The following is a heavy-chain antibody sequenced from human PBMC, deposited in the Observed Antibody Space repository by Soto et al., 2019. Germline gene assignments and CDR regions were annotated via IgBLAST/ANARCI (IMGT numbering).Heavy chain of an antibody. V-gene: IGHV4-59*01. Sequence: SETLSLTCTVSGGSISSYYWSWIRQPPGKGLEWIGYIYYSGSTNYNPSLKSRVTISVDTSKNQFSLKLSSVTAADTAVYYCARVEGYDFWSGRSGDAFDIWGQGTMVTVSS. CDR1: GGSISSYY. CDR3: ARVEGYDFWSGRSGDAFDI. J-gene: IGHJ3*02. D-gene: IGHD3-3*01. CDR2: IYYSGST.